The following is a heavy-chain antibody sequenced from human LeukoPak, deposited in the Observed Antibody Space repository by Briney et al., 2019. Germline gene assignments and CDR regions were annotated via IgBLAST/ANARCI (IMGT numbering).Heavy chain of an antibody. J-gene: IGHJ4*02. CDR1: GGSISSYY. V-gene: IGHV4-59*01. CDR2: IYYSGST. D-gene: IGHD3-10*01. Sequence: SETLSLTCTVSGGSISSYYWSWIRQPPGKGLEWIGYIYYSGSTNYNPSLKSRVTISVDTSKNQFSLKPSSVTAADTAVYYCARVGSDGSGSYLDYWGQGTLVTVSS. CDR3: ARVGSDGSGSYLDY.